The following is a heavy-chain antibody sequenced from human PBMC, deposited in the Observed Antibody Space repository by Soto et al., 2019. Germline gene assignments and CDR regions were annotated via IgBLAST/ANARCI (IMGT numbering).Heavy chain of an antibody. D-gene: IGHD3-22*01. CDR2: ISSSIGNT. V-gene: IGHV3-11*06. CDR3: ARDADEYYYDSSGYYPYYFDY. Sequence: QVQLVESGGGLVKPGGSLRLSCAASGFTFSDYYMSWIRQAPGKGLEWVSYISSSIGNTNYADSVKGRFTISRDNAKNAMYLQMNCMRAEDTAVYYWARDADEYYYDSSGYYPYYFDYWGQGTLVTVSS. J-gene: IGHJ4*02. CDR1: GFTFSDYY.